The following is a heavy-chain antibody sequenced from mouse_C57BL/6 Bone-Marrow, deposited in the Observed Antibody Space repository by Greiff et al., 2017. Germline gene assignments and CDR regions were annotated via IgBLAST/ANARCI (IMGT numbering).Heavy chain of an antibody. D-gene: IGHD2-3*01. CDR2: ISDGGSYT. J-gene: IGHJ3*01. Sequence: EVMLVESGGGLVKPGGSLKLSCAASGFTFSSYAMSWVRQTPEKRLEWVATISDGGSYTYSPDNVKGRFTISRDNAKNNLYLQMSHLKSEDTAMYYCARDGYFLFAYWGQGTLVTVSA. V-gene: IGHV5-4*03. CDR3: ARDGYFLFAY. CDR1: GFTFSSYA.